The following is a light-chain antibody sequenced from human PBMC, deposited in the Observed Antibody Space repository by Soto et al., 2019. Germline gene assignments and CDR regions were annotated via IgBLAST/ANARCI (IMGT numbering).Light chain of an antibody. Sequence: QSVLTQPRSVSGSPGQSVTISCTGTSSDVGSYNYVSWYQQHPGKAPKLMTYDVSKRPSGVPDRFSGSKSGNTASLTISGLQAEDEADYYCCSYAGSYTYVFGTGTKLTVL. CDR1: SSDVGSYNY. V-gene: IGLV2-11*01. J-gene: IGLJ1*01. CDR3: CSYAGSYTYV. CDR2: DVS.